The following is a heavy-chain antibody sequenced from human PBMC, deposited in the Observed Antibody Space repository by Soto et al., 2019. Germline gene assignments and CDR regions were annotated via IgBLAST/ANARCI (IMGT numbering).Heavy chain of an antibody. Sequence: SLRLSCAASGFTCDDYAMHWVRQAPGKGLEWVSGISWNSGRIGYADSVKGRFTISRDNAKNSLYLQMNSLRAEDTALYYCAKDMGVTAAGPFDYWGQGTLVTVSS. J-gene: IGHJ4*02. V-gene: IGHV3-9*01. CDR3: AKDMGVTAAGPFDY. CDR2: ISWNSGRI. CDR1: GFTCDDYA. D-gene: IGHD6-13*01.